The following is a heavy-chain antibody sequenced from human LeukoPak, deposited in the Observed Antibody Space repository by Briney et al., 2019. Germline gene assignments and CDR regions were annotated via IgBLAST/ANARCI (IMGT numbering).Heavy chain of an antibody. CDR1: GYTFTSYD. D-gene: IGHD1-14*01. CDR2: MSPNSGNT. CDR3: ATGRGAPLGF. Sequence: ASVKVSCKASGYTFTSYDISWVRQATGQGLEWMGWMSPNSGNTGYAQKFQGRVIMTRNTSISTAYMELSSLRSEDTAMYYCATGRGAPLGFWGQGALVTVSS. V-gene: IGHV1-8*01. J-gene: IGHJ4*02.